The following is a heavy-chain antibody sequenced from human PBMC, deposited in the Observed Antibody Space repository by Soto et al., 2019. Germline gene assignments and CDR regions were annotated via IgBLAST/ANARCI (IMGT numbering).Heavy chain of an antibody. CDR2: IIPIFGTA. J-gene: IGHJ6*02. CDR3: ARPYYYDSSGYLKYYYYGMDV. Sequence: SVKVSCKASGGTFSSYAISWVRQAPGQGLEWMGGIIPIFGTANYAQKFQGRVTITADESTSTAYMELSSLRSEDTAVYYCARPYYYDSSGYLKYYYYGMDVWGQGAPVTVSS. D-gene: IGHD3-22*01. V-gene: IGHV1-69*13. CDR1: GGTFSSYA.